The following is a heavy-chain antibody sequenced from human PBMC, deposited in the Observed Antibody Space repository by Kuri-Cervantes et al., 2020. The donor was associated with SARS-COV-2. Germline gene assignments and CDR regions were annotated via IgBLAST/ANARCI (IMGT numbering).Heavy chain of an antibody. CDR1: GGSLSGYY. V-gene: IGHV4-34*01. J-gene: IGHJ4*02. CDR2: INHSGST. D-gene: IGHD3-3*01. Sequence: SETLSLTCAVYGGSLSGYYWSWIRQPPGKGLEWIGEINHSGSTNYNPSLKSRVTISVDTSKKQFSLKLSSVTAADTAVYYCARNRKVRFLEWLSSFDYWGQGTLVTVSS. CDR3: ARNRKVRFLEWLSSFDY.